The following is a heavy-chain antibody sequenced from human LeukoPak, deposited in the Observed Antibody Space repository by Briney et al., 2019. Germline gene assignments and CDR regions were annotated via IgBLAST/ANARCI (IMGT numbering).Heavy chain of an antibody. Sequence: PGESLRLSCAASGFTFSTYAMSWVRQAPGKGLEWVSGISGRGGSTYYADSVKGRFTISRDNSKNTLYLQMNSLRADDTAAYYCARGLWFGDVWGQGTTVTVSS. J-gene: IGHJ6*02. CDR1: GFTFSTYA. D-gene: IGHD3-10*01. V-gene: IGHV3-23*01. CDR3: ARGLWFGDV. CDR2: ISGRGGST.